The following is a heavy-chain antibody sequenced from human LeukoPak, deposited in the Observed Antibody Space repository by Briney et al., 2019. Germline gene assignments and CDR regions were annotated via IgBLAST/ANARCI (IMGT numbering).Heavy chain of an antibody. Sequence: GGSLRLSCAASGFTFSSHAMSWVRQAPGKGLEWVSAISGSGDSKYYADSVKGRFTISRDNSRNTLYLQVDSLRAEDTAVYSCARDYRGVIPFDYWGQGTLVTVSS. CDR2: ISGSGDSK. J-gene: IGHJ4*02. D-gene: IGHD3-10*01. CDR1: GFTFSSHA. CDR3: ARDYRGVIPFDY. V-gene: IGHV3-23*01.